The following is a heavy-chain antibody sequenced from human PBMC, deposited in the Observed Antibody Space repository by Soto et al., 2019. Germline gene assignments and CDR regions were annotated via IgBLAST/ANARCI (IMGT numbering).Heavy chain of an antibody. J-gene: IGHJ4*02. CDR3: ARGFVETAMAFDY. CDR2: IHYSGTT. D-gene: IGHD5-18*01. Sequence: QVQLQESGPGLVKPSQTLSLACSVSGASINSGGYFWSWIRQLPGKGLEWIGYIHYSGTTYYNPSLKSRVVMSMDTSKNDFSLKSNSVTAADTAVFYCARGFVETAMAFDYWGQGALVTVSS. V-gene: IGHV4-31*03. CDR1: GASINSGGYF.